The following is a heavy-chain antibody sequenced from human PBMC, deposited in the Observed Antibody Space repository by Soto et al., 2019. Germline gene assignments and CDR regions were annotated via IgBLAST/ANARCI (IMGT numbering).Heavy chain of an antibody. CDR1: GGTFSSYA. D-gene: IGHD2-15*01. CDR2: IIPMFGTA. CDR3: AAKWRGDCSGGSCLNAFDI. J-gene: IGHJ3*02. Sequence: QVQLVQSGAEVKKPGSSVKVSCKASGGTFSSYAISWVRQAPGQGLEWMGGIIPMFGTANYAQKFQGRVTITADESTSTAYRELSSLRSEDTAVYYCAAKWRGDCSGGSCLNAFDIWGQGTMVTVSS. V-gene: IGHV1-69*01.